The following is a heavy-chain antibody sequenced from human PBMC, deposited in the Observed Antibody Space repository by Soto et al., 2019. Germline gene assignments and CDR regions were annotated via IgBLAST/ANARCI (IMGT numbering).Heavy chain of an antibody. CDR3: AKDTRSSHLGDSGMDV. V-gene: IGHV3-43*01. J-gene: IGHJ6*02. CDR2: ISWDGGST. CDR1: GFTFDGYT. Sequence: GGSLRLSCAASGFTFDGYTMHWVRQAPGKGLEWVSLISWDGGSTYYADSVKGRFTISRDNSKNSLYLQMNSLRTEDTALYYCAKDTRSSHLGDSGMDVWGQGTTVTVS.